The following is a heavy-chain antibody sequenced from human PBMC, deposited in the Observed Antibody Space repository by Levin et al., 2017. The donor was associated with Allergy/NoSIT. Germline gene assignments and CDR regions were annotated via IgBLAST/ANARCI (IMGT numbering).Heavy chain of an antibody. Sequence: SETLSLTCTVSGGSVSSGSYYWSWIRQPPGKGLGWIGYIYYSGSTTYNPSLKSRVTISVDTSKNQFSLKLSSVTAADTAVYYCARDQIPLNYYYDSLSHAFDIWGQGTMVTVSS. CDR1: GGSVSSGSYY. V-gene: IGHV4-61*01. CDR3: ARDQIPLNYYYDSLSHAFDI. CDR2: IYYSGST. D-gene: IGHD3-22*01. J-gene: IGHJ3*02.